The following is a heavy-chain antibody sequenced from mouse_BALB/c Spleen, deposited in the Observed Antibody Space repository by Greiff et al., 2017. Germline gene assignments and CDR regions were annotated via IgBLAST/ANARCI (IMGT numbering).Heavy chain of an antibody. CDR1: GYTFTSYW. CDR3: ARSAGPWFAY. J-gene: IGHJ3*01. D-gene: IGHD1-2*01. CDR2: IYPGDGDT. Sequence: VQLQESGAELARPGASVKLSCKASGYTFTSYWMQWVKQRPGQGLEWIGAIYPGDGDTRYNQKFKDKATLTADKSSSTAYMQLSSLTSEDSAVYYCARSAGPWFAYWGQGTLVTVSA. V-gene: IGHV1-87*01.